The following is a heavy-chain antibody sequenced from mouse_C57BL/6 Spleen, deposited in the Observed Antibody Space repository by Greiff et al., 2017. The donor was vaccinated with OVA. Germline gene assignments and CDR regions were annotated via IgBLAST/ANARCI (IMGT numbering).Heavy chain of an antibody. V-gene: IGHV1-82*01. CDR2: IYPGDGDT. Sequence: VQLVESGPELVKPGASVKISCKASGYAFSSSWMNWVKQRPGKGLEWIGRIYPGDGDTNYNGKFKGKATLTADKSSSTAYMQLSSLTSEDSAVYFCARYYDAMDYWGQGTSVTVSS. CDR3: ARYYDAMDY. J-gene: IGHJ4*01. D-gene: IGHD1-1*02. CDR1: GYAFSSSW.